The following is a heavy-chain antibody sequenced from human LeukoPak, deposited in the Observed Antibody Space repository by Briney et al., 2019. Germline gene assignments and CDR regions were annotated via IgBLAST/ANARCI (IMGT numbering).Heavy chain of an antibody. D-gene: IGHD6-13*01. CDR2: IKQDGSQK. V-gene: IGHV3-7*01. J-gene: IGHJ4*02. CDR1: GFTFSSYS. Sequence: GGSLRLSCAASGFTFSSYSMSWVRQPPGKGLERVASIKQDGSQKYYGDSVKVRFTISRDTAKNSLYLQMNSLRAEDTAFYYCAKDDNSWSLDYWGQGTLVTVSS. CDR3: AKDDNSWSLDY.